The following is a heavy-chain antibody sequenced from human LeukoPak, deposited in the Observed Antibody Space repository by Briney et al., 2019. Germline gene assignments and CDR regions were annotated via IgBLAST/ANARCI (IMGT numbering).Heavy chain of an antibody. J-gene: IGHJ4*02. CDR3: PKRAGDRYSGSPGESDY. CDR1: SFTVATNY. CDR2: ISASGGST. D-gene: IGHD1-26*01. Sequence: PGGSLRLSCPAASFTVATNYISSVRQAPGKGLEWVSGISASGGSTYYADSVKGRFTISRDNSKNTLFLQMNSLRAEDTAVYYCPKRAGDRYSGSPGESDYWGQGTLVTVSS. V-gene: IGHV3-23*01.